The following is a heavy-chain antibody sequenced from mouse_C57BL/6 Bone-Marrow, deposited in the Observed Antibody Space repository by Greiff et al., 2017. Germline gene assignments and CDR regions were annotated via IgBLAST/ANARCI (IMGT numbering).Heavy chain of an antibody. V-gene: IGHV5-4*03. Sequence: EVMLVESGGGLVKPGGSLKLSCAASGFTFSSYAMSWVRQTPEKRLEWVATISDGGSYTYYPDNVKGRFTISRDNAKNNLYLQMSHLKSEDTAMYYGARGRGYSSCAYWGQGTLVTVSA. CDR1: GFTFSSYA. CDR3: ARGRGYSSCAY. D-gene: IGHD3-1*01. CDR2: ISDGGSYT. J-gene: IGHJ3*01.